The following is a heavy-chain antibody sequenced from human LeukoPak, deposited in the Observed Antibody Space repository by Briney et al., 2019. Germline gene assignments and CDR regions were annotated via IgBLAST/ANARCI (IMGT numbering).Heavy chain of an antibody. Sequence: SGGSLRLSCAASGFTFSSYGMHWVRQAPAKGLEWVAFIRYDGSNKYYADSVKGRFTISRDNSKNTLYLQMNSLRAEDTAVYYCAKLVDYDILTGYPNHDYFDYWGQGTLVTVSS. CDR1: GFTFSSYG. CDR2: IRYDGSNK. V-gene: IGHV3-30*02. J-gene: IGHJ4*02. CDR3: AKLVDYDILTGYPNHDYFDY. D-gene: IGHD3-9*01.